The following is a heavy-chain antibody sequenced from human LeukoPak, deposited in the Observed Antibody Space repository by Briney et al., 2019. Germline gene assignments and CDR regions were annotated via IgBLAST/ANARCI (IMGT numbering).Heavy chain of an antibody. J-gene: IGHJ4*01. V-gene: IGHV4-59*01. Sequence: PSETLSLTCTVSGGSISNYYWTWIRQSPGQGLEWIANIYYGGNTRYNPSLRSRVTISVDTSKNQFSLKLTSVTAADTAVYYCARTGVVATSYFFDYWGHGTLVTVSS. CDR1: GGSISNYY. CDR2: IYYGGNT. D-gene: IGHD5-12*01. CDR3: ARTGVVATSYFFDY.